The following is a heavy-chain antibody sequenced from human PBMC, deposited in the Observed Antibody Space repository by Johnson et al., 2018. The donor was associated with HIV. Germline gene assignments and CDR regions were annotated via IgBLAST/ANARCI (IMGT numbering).Heavy chain of an antibody. CDR1: GFTFSSYT. J-gene: IGHJ3*02. V-gene: IGHV3-NL1*01. Sequence: QMQLVESGGGLVQPGGSLRLSCAASGFTFSSYTIHWVRQAPGKGLEWVSVLYSDGGTYYADSVKGRFTISRDNAKNSLYLQMNSLRVEDTAMYYCARGPILEWLSGDGFDMWGQGTKVTV. D-gene: IGHD3-3*01. CDR3: ARGPILEWLSGDGFDM. CDR2: LYSDGGT.